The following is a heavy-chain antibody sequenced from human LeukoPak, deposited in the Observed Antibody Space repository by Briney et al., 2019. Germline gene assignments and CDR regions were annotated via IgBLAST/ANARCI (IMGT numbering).Heavy chain of an antibody. Sequence: PGGSLRLSCSASGFAFSSSPMHWVRQAPGKGLEYVSTISSNGGSTFYADSVKGRFTISGDSSRNTLYLQMSSLRAEDTAVYYCVRRGYSYGFDYWGQGTLVTVSS. CDR3: VRRGYSYGFDY. J-gene: IGHJ4*02. V-gene: IGHV3-64D*09. D-gene: IGHD5-18*01. CDR1: GFAFSSSP. CDR2: ISSNGGST.